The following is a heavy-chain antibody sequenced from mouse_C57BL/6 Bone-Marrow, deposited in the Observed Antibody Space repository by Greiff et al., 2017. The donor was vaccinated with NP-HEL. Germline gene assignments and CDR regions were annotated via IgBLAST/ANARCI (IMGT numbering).Heavy chain of an antibody. CDR1: GFNIKDYY. Sequence: VQLKQSGAELVKPGASVKLSCTASGFNIKDYYMHWVKQRTEQGLEWIGRIDPEDGETEYAPKFQGKATITADTSSNTAYLQLSSLTSEDTAVYYCAHYGNFVMDYWGQGTSVTVSS. V-gene: IGHV14-2*01. CDR3: AHYGNFVMDY. CDR2: IDPEDGET. J-gene: IGHJ4*01. D-gene: IGHD2-1*01.